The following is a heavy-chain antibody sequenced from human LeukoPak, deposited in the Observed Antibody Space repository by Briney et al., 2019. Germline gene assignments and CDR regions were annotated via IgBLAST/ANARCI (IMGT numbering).Heavy chain of an antibody. CDR3: AKYRGTYDFWSGSDY. CDR1: GFTFNTFD. D-gene: IGHD3-3*01. CDR2: ISSGSSSR. Sequence: GGSLRLSCAASGFTFNTFDMTWVRQAPGKGLEWVSYISSGSSSRYYADSVKGRFTISRDNSKNTLYLQMNSLRAEDTAVYYCAKYRGTYDFWSGSDYWGQGTLVTVSS. V-gene: IGHV3-48*01. J-gene: IGHJ4*02.